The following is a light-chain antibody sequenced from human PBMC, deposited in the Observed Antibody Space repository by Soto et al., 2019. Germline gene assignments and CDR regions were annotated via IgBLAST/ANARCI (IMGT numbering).Light chain of an antibody. J-gene: IGKJ1*01. CDR1: QSISSW. CDR2: KAS. CDR3: QKYNSYSPVK. V-gene: IGKV1-5*03. Sequence: DIQMTQSPSTLSASVGDRVTITCRASQSISSWLAWYQQKPGKAPKLLIYKASSLESGVPSRFSGSGSGTEFTLTISSLQPDDFATYYCQKYNSYSPVKFGQGTKVDIK.